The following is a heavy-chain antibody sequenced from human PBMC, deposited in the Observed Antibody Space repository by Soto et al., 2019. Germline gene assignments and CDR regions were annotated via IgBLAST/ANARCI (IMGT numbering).Heavy chain of an antibody. CDR2: IRSKAYGGTT. J-gene: IGHJ4*02. V-gene: IGHV3-49*04. CDR1: GFTFGDYA. Sequence: GGALRLSCTASGFTFGDYAINWVRQAPGKGLEWVGFIRSKAYGGTTEYAASVKGRFTISRDDSKSIAYLQMNSLKTEDTALYYCTRGHGSGVRVYWGQGTLVTVSS. CDR3: TRGHGSGVRVY. D-gene: IGHD3-10*01.